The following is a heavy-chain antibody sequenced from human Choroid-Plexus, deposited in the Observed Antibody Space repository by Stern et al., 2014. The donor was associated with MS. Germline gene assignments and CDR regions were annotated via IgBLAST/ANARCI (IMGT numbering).Heavy chain of an antibody. Sequence: AQLVESGGGVVQPGRPLRLSCVASGFTLGSCAMHWVRQAPGKGLEGGAGVSYDGSNKYYADSVKGRFTISRDNSQNTLYMQMSSLRPEDTAVYYCAKDRQYLTYFFDHWGQGSLVTVSS. CDR3: AKDRQYLTYFFDH. D-gene: IGHD2/OR15-2a*01. CDR1: GFTLGSCA. V-gene: IGHV3-30*18. J-gene: IGHJ5*02. CDR2: VSYDGSNK.